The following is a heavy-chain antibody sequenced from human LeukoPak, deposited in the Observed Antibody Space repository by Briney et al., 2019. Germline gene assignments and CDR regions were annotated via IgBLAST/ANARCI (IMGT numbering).Heavy chain of an antibody. V-gene: IGHV3-11*01. CDR1: GFTFSDYY. CDR3: AAYYDFWSGYSNYYGMDV. D-gene: IGHD3-3*01. CDR2: ISSSGSTI. J-gene: IGHJ6*02. Sequence: GGSLRLFCAASGFTFSDYYMRWIRQAPGKGLEWVSYISSSGSTIYYADSVKGRFTISRDNAKNSLYLQMNSLRAEDTAVYYCAAYYDFWSGYSNYYGMDVWGQGTTVTVSS.